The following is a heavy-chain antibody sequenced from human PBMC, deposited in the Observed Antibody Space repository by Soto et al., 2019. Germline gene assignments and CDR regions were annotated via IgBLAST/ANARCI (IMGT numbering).Heavy chain of an antibody. CDR1: GFTFGDYP. V-gene: IGHV3-49*03. CDR2: INNKVYGGKT. Sequence: PGGSLRLSCAASGFTFGDYPMTWLRQAPGKGLEWIGFINNKVYGGKTEYATSVKGRFTISRDDSKSIAYLQMNSLKTEDTAVYYCTSSIRGYNYGFDFWGRGTLVTVSS. J-gene: IGHJ4*02. D-gene: IGHD5-18*01. CDR3: TSSIRGYNYGFDF.